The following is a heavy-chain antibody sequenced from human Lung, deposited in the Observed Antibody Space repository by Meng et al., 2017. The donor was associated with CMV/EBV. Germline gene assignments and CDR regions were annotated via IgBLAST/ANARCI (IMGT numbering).Heavy chain of an antibody. V-gene: IGHV4-31*03. D-gene: IGHD3-10*01. Sequence: SEIXSLXCPVPGGPIKNPNYSWSWIRHQPGKGLEWLVYSYYTGAYYNPSLARRILISLNSSSNRYSLTLRAVTAADPALYFCARMRGSGSEDYSGPGTLVTVSS. J-gene: IGHJ4*02. CDR3: ARMRGSGSEDY. CDR2: SYYTGA. CDR1: GGPIKNPNYS.